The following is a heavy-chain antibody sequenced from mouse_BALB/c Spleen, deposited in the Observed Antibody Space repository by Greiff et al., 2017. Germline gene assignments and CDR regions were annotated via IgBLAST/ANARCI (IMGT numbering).Heavy chain of an antibody. V-gene: IGHV3-6*02. CDR1: GYSITSGYY. CDR3: ARDDYDGGVDY. D-gene: IGHD2-4*01. CDR2: ISYDGSN. J-gene: IGHJ2*01. Sequence: EVHLVESGPGLVKPSQSLSLTCSVTGYSITSGYYWNWIRQFPGNKLEWMGYISYDGSNNYNPSLKNRISITRDTSKNQCFLKLNSVTTEDTATYYCARDDYDGGVDYWGQGTTLTVSS.